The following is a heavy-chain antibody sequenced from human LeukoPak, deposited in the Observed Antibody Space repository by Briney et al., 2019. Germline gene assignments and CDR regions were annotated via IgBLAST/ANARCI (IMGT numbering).Heavy chain of an antibody. J-gene: IGHJ4*02. CDR2: ISSGSSYT. D-gene: IGHD3-22*01. V-gene: IGHV3-11*06. Sequence: PGGSLRLSCAASGFTFSDYYMSWIRQAPGKGLEWVSYISSGSSYTNYADSVKGRFTISRDNAKNSLYLQMNSLRAEDTAVYYCARVLLYYYDSSGYYPLDYWGQGTLVTVSS. CDR3: ARVLLYYYDSSGYYPLDY. CDR1: GFTFSDYY.